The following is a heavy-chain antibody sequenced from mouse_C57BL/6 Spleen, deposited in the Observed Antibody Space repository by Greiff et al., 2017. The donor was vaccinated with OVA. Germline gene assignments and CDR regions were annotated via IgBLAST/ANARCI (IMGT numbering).Heavy chain of an antibody. Sequence: VQLQQSGAELARPGASVKLSCKASGYTFTSYGISWVKQSTGPGLEWIGEIYPRSGNTYYNEKFKSKATLTVDKSSSTAYMQLSSLTSEDSAVYYCARSDYGSPYFDYWGQGTTLTVSS. CDR2: IYPRSGNT. CDR3: ARSDYGSPYFDY. D-gene: IGHD1-1*01. J-gene: IGHJ2*01. CDR1: GYTFTSYG. V-gene: IGHV1-81*01.